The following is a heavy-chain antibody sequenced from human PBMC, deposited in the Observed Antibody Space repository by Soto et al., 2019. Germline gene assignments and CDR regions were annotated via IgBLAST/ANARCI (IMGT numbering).Heavy chain of an antibody. CDR3: ASHDPGARFDP. CDR2: INPNNGAT. V-gene: IGHV1-2*02. CDR1: RYIFTAYF. J-gene: IGHJ5*02. D-gene: IGHD1-1*01. Sequence: QVQLVQSGAEVKNPGASVKVSCKAPRYIFTAYFMHWVRQAPVQRLEWMGWINPNNGATHYGLSFQGRVTMTRDTSISTAYMELSSLRSDDTAVYYCASHDPGARFDPWGQGTLVIVSA.